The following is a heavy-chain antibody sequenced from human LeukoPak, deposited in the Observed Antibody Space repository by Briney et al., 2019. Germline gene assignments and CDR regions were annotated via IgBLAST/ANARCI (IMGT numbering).Heavy chain of an antibody. J-gene: IGHJ4*02. CDR2: INHSGST. CDR3: ARDYIAVAGTALFAN. V-gene: IGHV4-34*01. Sequence: SETLSLTCAVYGGSFSGYYWSWIRQPPGKGLEWIGEINHSGSTNYNPSLKSRVTISVDTSKNQFSLKLSSVTAADKAVYYCARDYIAVAGTALFANWGQGTLVTVSS. D-gene: IGHD6-19*01. CDR1: GGSFSGYY.